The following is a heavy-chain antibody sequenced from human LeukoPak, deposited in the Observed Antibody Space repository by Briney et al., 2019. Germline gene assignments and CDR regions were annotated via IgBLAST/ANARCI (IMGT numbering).Heavy chain of an antibody. CDR1: GFTFSSYE. V-gene: IGHV3-48*03. CDR3: ARGADGYSSGWPDY. Sequence: PGGSLRLSCAAPGFTFSSYEMNWVRQAPGKGLNWVSYISSSGTTIYYADSVNGRLHISRHNPKNALYLQINSLRAEDPAVYYCARGADGYSSGWPDYWGEGTLVTVSS. CDR2: ISSSGTTI. J-gene: IGHJ4*02. D-gene: IGHD6-19*01.